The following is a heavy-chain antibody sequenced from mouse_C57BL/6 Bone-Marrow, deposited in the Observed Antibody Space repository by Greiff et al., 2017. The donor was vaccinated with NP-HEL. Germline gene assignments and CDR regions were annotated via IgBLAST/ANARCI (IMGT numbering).Heavy chain of an antibody. D-gene: IGHD1-1*01. J-gene: IGHJ4*01. CDR2: IHPNSGST. CDR1: GYTFTSYW. Sequence: QVQLQQPGAELVKPGASVKLSCKASGYTFTSYWMHWVKQRPGQGLEWIGMIHPNSGSTNYNEKFKSKATLTVDKSSSTAYMQLSSLTSEDSAGYYCARAWVGSTPMDYWGQVTSVTVSS. CDR3: ARAWVGSTPMDY. V-gene: IGHV1-64*01.